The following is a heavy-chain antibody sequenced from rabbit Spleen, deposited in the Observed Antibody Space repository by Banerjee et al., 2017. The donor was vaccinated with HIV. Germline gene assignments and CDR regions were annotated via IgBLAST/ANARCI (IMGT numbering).Heavy chain of an antibody. V-gene: IGHV1S40*01. CDR3: ARDTGTSFSTYGMDL. CDR2: IYAGSSGGT. CDR1: GFSFNSGYD. Sequence: QSLEESGGGLVKPGASLTLTCKASGFSFNSGYDMCWVRQAPGKGLEWIACIYAGSSGGTYSATWAKGRFTISKTSSTTVTLQMTSLTAADTATYFCARDTGTSFSTYGMDLWGPGTLFTVS. J-gene: IGHJ6*01. D-gene: IGHD8-1*01.